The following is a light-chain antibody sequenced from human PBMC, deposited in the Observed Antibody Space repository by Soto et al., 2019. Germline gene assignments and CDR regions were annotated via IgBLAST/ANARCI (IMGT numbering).Light chain of an antibody. CDR1: QSIGSW. Sequence: DIQMTQSPSTLSASVGDRVTITCRASQSIGSWLAWYQQKPGKAPKLLIYGASSLQSGVPSRFSGSGSGTEFTLTISSLQPDDFATYYCQLYTNYYSFGQGTNLEI. J-gene: IGKJ2*01. CDR2: GAS. CDR3: QLYTNYYS. V-gene: IGKV1-5*01.